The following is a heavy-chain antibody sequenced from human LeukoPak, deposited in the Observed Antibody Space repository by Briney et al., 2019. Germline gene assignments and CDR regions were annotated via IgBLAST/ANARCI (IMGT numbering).Heavy chain of an antibody. Sequence: GGSLRLSCSASGFSFSNYAMHWVRQAPGKGLEYVSAISSNGGRTYYADSVKGRFTISRDSSKNTLYLQVSSLRAEETAVYYCVKDIHYYGSGNYYNGYFDYWGQGTLVTVSS. D-gene: IGHD3-10*01. J-gene: IGHJ4*02. CDR2: ISSNGGRT. CDR1: GFSFSNYA. V-gene: IGHV3-64D*09. CDR3: VKDIHYYGSGNYYNGYFDY.